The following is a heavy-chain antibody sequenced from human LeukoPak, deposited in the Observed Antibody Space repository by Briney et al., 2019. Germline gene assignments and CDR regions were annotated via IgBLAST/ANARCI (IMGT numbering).Heavy chain of an antibody. V-gene: IGHV3-13*04. CDR2: IGTAGDT. CDR1: GFTFSSCD. J-gene: IGHJ4*02. CDR3: VRATAGFDY. Sequence: GGSLRLSCAASGFTFSSCDMHWVRQATGKGLEWVSMIGTAGDTYYPASVKGRFTISRENAKNSLYLQMNSLRAGDTAVYYCVRATAGFDYWGQGALVTVSS.